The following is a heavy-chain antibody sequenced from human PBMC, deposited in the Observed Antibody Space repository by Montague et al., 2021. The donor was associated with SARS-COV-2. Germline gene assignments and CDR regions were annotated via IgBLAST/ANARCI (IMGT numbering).Heavy chain of an antibody. D-gene: IGHD3-9*01. Sequence: PALVKPTQTLTLTCTFSGFSLSTSGMCVSWIRQPPGKALEWLALIGWDDDKYYSTSLKTRLTISKDTSKNQVVLTMTNMDPVDTVTYYCARTYYDILPNLYYFDYWGQGTLVTVSS. CDR2: IGWDDDK. CDR1: GFSLSTSGMC. CDR3: ARTYYDILPNLYYFDY. J-gene: IGHJ4*02. V-gene: IGHV2-70*01.